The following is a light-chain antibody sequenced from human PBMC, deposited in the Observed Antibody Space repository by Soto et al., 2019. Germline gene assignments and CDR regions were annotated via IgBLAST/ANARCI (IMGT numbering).Light chain of an antibody. CDR2: AAS. J-gene: IGKJ2*01. CDR1: QGISSY. Sequence: DIQMTQSPSSLSASVGDRVTITCRASQGISSYLNWYQQKPGKAPKLLIYAASSLQSGVPSRFSGGGSGTDFTLTISSLQPEDFATYYCQQSYSTLPYTFGQGTKLEIK. V-gene: IGKV1-39*01. CDR3: QQSYSTLPYT.